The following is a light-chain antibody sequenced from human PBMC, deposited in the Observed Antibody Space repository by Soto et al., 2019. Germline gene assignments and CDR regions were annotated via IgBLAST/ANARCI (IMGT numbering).Light chain of an antibody. CDR3: RAWDDTLNGWV. J-gene: IGLJ3*02. V-gene: IGLV1-44*01. CDR1: TSKIGSNT. Sequence: VLTQPPSASGTPGRTVTISCSGGTSKIGSNTINWYQHLPGMAPKLLIYSNNQRPSGVPNRFSGSKSGTSASLAISRLQSEDEADFYCRAWDDTLNGWVFGGGTKVTVL. CDR2: SNN.